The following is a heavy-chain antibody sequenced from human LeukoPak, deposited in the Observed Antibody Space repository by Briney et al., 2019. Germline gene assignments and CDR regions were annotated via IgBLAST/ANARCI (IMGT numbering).Heavy chain of an antibody. V-gene: IGHV3-53*01. D-gene: IGHD1-26*01. CDR1: GFTFSDHA. J-gene: IGHJ3*02. Sequence: GRSLRLSCAASGFTFSDHAMTWVRQAPGKGLEWVSSIYSAGATHYAESVKGRFTISRDNSKNTLYLQMNSLRAEDMAVYYCARIEWERLGRAFDIWGQGTMVTVSS. CDR2: IYSAGAT. CDR3: ARIEWERLGRAFDI.